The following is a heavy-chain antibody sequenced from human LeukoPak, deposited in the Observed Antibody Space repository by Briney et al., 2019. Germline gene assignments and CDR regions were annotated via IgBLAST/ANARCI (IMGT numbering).Heavy chain of an antibody. Sequence: PSQTLSLTCTVSGGSISSGGYYWSWIRQPPGKGLEWIGYVYYTGSTNYNPSLKSRVTISVDTSKNQFSLGLKSVTAADTAVYYCASIPGSMVTAIGYWGQGTLVTVSS. CDR1: GGSISSGGYY. J-gene: IGHJ4*02. V-gene: IGHV4-61*08. CDR2: VYYTGST. D-gene: IGHD2-21*02. CDR3: ASIPGSMVTAIGY.